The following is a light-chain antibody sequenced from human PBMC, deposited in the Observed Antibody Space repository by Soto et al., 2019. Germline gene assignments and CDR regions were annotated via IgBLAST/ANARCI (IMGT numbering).Light chain of an antibody. CDR3: QQYNNWPAIT. J-gene: IGKJ5*01. CDR1: QSVSSN. V-gene: IGKV3D-15*01. CDR2: GGS. Sequence: EIVMTHSPATLSVSPGERASLSCSASQSVSSNLAWYQQKPGQTPRLLIYGGSTRATGIPARFSGSGSGTEFTLTISSLQSEDFTFYYCQQYNNWPAITFGQGTRLEIK.